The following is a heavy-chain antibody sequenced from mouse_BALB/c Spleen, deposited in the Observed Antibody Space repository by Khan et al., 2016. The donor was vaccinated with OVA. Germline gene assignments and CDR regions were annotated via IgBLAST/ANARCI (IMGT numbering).Heavy chain of an antibody. Sequence: EVQLQQSGPELVKPGALVKISCKTSGYTFTEYTLHWVKQSHGKSLEWIGVINPKNGVTSYNQKFKGKATLTVDKSSSTAYMEFRSLTSEDSAVYYCARDAGRYWGQGTSVTVSS. J-gene: IGHJ4*01. CDR3: ARDAGRY. CDR1: GYTFTEYT. V-gene: IGHV1-18*01. D-gene: IGHD3-3*01. CDR2: INPKNGVT.